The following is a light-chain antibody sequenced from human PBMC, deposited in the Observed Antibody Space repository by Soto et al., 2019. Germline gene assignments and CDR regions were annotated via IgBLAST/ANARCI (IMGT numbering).Light chain of an antibody. CDR2: GAS. CDR1: QSVSNNY. J-gene: IGKJ1*01. CDR3: QQYGSSGT. Sequence: EIVFTQSPCTLSLTPGERATLSCRASQSVSNNYLAWYQQKPGQAPRLLIYGASNRATGIPDRFSGSGSGTDFTLTISRLEPEDFAVYYCQQYGSSGTFAQRTKVDI. V-gene: IGKV3-20*01.